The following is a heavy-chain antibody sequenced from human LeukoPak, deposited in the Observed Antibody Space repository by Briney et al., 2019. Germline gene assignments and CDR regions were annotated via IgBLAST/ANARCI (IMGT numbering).Heavy chain of an antibody. Sequence: GGSLRLSCAASGFTFSSYAMSWVRQAPGKGLEWVSAISSSSSYIYYADSVKGRFTISRDNAKNSLCLQMNSLRAEDTALYYCAKDRPYYYGSGSPYFDYWGQGTLVTVSS. J-gene: IGHJ4*02. CDR3: AKDRPYYYGSGSPYFDY. V-gene: IGHV3-21*04. CDR2: ISSSSSYI. D-gene: IGHD3-10*01. CDR1: GFTFSSYA.